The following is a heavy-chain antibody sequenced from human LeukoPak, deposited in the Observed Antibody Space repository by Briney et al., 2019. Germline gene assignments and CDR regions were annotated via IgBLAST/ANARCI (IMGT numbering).Heavy chain of an antibody. J-gene: IGHJ5*02. CDR3: ARGYYWT. V-gene: IGHV4-38-2*02. CDR1: GYSLSSGYY. D-gene: IGHD1-20*01. Sequence: SEALSLTCTVSGYSLSSGYYWGWIRQPPGKGLEGIGSIYHSGSTYYNPSLKSRGTISVDTSKNQFSLKLSSVTAADTAVYYCARGYYWTWGQGTLVTVSS. CDR2: IYHSGST.